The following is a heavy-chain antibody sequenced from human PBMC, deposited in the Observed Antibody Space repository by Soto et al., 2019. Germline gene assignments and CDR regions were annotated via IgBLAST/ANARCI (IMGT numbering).Heavy chain of an antibody. J-gene: IGHJ6*02. CDR2: ISSTGSTK. CDR1: GITFSNFE. V-gene: IGHV3-48*03. Sequence: GGSLRLSCAASGITFSNFEMNWVRQAPGKGLEWVSYISSTGSTKYYADSVKGRFTISRDNDKNSLYLEMKSLRAEDTAVYYCAREETRWPLAFGLDVWGQGTTVTVSS. D-gene: IGHD2-15*01. CDR3: AREETRWPLAFGLDV.